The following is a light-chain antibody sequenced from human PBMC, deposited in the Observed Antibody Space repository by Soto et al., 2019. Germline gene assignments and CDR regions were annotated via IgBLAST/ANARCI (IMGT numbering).Light chain of an antibody. CDR3: QHYNSYSEA. CDR1: QTISSW. V-gene: IGKV1-5*03. Sequence: DIQMTQSPSTPSGSVGDRVTITCRASQTISSWLAWYQQKPGKAPKLLIYKASTLKSGVPSRFSGSGSGTEFTLTISSLQPDDFATYYCQHYNSYSEAFXQGTKVDIK. J-gene: IGKJ1*01. CDR2: KAS.